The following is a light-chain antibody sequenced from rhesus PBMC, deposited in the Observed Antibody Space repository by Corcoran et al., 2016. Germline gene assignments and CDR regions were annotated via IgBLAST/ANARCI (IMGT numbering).Light chain of an antibody. J-gene: IGKJ4*01. V-gene: IGKV2-58*03. CDR1: QSLLHSNGNTY. Sequence: DVVMTQSPLSLPVTPGQPASISCRSSQSLLHSNGNTYLSWFLQKPGPPPRRRSYKGSNRDSGVPDRLSGSGAETDFTLKISRVESEDVGVYYGMQGTHWPLTFGGGTKVEIK. CDR3: MQGTHWPLT. CDR2: KGS.